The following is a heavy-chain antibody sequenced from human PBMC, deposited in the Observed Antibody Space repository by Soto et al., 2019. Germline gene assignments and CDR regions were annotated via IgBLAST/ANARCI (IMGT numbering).Heavy chain of an antibody. CDR3: ARDEYNDSSD. CDR1: GASISSGSW. J-gene: IGHJ4*02. Sequence: QVHLQESGPGLVKPSGTLSLTCAVSGASISSGSWWSWVRQPPGQGLEWIGEIFHDGSTNYNPSLKSRVTMSVDKSKNYFSLELTSVTAADTALYYCARDEYNDSSDGGQGTLVTVSS. V-gene: IGHV4-4*02. CDR2: IFHDGST. D-gene: IGHD1-1*01.